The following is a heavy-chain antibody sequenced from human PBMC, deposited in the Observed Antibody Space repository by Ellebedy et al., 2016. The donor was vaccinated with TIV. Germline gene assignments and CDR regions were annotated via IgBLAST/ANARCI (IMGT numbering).Heavy chain of an antibody. V-gene: IGHV1-46*03. J-gene: IGHJ4*02. D-gene: IGHD4-23*01. Sequence: ASVKVSXXASGYTFTGYYMHWVRQAPGQGLEWMGIINPSGGSTSYAQKFQGRVTMTRDTSTSTVYMELSSLRSEDTAVYYCARDRELRWPPGPYFDYWGQGTLVTVSS. CDR1: GYTFTGYY. CDR2: INPSGGST. CDR3: ARDRELRWPPGPYFDY.